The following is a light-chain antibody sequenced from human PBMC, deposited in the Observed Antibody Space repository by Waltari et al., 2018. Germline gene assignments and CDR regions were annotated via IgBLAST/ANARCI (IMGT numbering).Light chain of an antibody. CDR3: QQYLTYPLT. V-gene: IGKV1-5*03. J-gene: IGKJ4*01. Sequence: DIQMTQSPSTLSASVGDRVTITCRASSAMNMWLAWYQQKPGGAPNLLIHRASTLHTGVPSRFSGSGSGTEFTLTIASLQPDDFTTYFCQQYLTYPLTFGGGTRVEMK. CDR2: RAS. CDR1: SAMNMW.